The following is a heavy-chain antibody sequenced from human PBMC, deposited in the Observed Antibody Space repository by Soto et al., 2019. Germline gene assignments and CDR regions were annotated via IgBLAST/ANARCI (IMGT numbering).Heavy chain of an antibody. J-gene: IGHJ4*02. V-gene: IGHV4-39*01. CDR3: APQDTAMVTWYY. Sequence: SETLSLTCTVSGGSISSSSYYWGWIRQPPGKGLEWIGSIYYSGSTYYNPSLKSRVTISVDTSKNQFSLKLSSVTAADTAVYYCAPQDTAMVTWYYWGQGTLVTVSS. CDR2: IYYSGST. CDR1: GGSISSSSYY. D-gene: IGHD5-18*01.